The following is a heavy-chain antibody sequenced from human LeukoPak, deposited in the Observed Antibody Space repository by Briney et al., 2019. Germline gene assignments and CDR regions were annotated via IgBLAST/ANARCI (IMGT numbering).Heavy chain of an antibody. CDR3: AKDLEQSYSGWSTSYDA. CDR1: GFTLSSYA. CDR2: ISSGAGTT. Sequence: GGSLRLSCAASGFTLSSYAMSWVRQVPGNRLEWVSAISSGAGTTVYADSVKGRFTISRVNSKSTIYLQMNSLRDEDTAIYFCAKDLEQSYSGWSTSYDAWGQGTLVTVSS. D-gene: IGHD6-19*01. V-gene: IGHV3-23*01. J-gene: IGHJ5*02.